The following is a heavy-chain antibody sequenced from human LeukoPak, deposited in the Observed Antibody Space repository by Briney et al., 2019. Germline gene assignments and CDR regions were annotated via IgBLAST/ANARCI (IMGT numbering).Heavy chain of an antibody. V-gene: IGHV4-39*07. CDR1: GDSVSNNNYY. D-gene: IGHD2-21*02. CDR3: ARDPPYSTHCGGDCYFDC. CDR2: IYYSGTT. Sequence: PSETLSLTCTVSGDSVSNNNYYWGWIRQPPGKGLEWIGSIYYSGTTYYNPSLKSRVTISVDTSKNQFSLKLSSVTAADTAVYYCARDPPYSTHCGGDCYFDCWGQGTLVTVSS. J-gene: IGHJ4*02.